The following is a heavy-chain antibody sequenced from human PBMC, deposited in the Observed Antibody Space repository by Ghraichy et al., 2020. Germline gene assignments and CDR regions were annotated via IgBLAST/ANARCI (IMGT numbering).Heavy chain of an antibody. Sequence: SVKVSCKASGGTFSSYTISWVRQAPGQGLEWMGRIIPILGIANYAQKFQGRVTITADKSTSTAYMELSSLRSEDTAVYYCAREGEVVVPAALYFDYWGQGTLVTVSS. CDR2: IIPILGIA. D-gene: IGHD2-2*01. V-gene: IGHV1-69*04. CDR3: AREGEVVVPAALYFDY. J-gene: IGHJ4*02. CDR1: GGTFSSYT.